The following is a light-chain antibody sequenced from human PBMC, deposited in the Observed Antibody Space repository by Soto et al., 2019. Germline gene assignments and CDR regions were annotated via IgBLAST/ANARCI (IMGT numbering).Light chain of an antibody. CDR3: SSYAGSNNFGV. V-gene: IGLV2-8*01. Sequence: QSVLNQPPSASRAPGQAGPISCTGTSSEVGGYNYVSWYQQHPGKAPKLMIYEVSKRPSGVPDRSSGSKSGNTASLTVSGLQAEDEADYYCSSYAGSNNFGVFGTGTKVTVL. CDR2: EVS. J-gene: IGLJ1*01. CDR1: SSEVGGYNY.